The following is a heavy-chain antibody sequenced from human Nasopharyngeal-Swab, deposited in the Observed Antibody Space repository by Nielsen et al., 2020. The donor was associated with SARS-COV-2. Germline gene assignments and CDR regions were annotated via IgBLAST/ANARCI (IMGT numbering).Heavy chain of an antibody. CDR2: IKQDGSEN. CDR3: ARDPAAITIFGLVIIGSRSYYFYY. D-gene: IGHD3-3*01. Sequence: GESLKISCAASGFTFSSYWMSWVRQAPGKGLEWVANIKQDGSENYYVDSVKGRFTISRDNAKNSLYLQMNSLRAEDTAVYYCARDPAAITIFGLVIIGSRSYYFYYWGQGTLVTVSS. J-gene: IGHJ4*02. V-gene: IGHV3-7*01. CDR1: GFTFSSYW.